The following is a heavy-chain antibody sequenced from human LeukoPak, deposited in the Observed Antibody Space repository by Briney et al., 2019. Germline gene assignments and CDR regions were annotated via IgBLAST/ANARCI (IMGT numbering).Heavy chain of an antibody. CDR3: ARQGRPVSHYYDSSGYYPDY. D-gene: IGHD3-22*01. Sequence: ASVKVSCKVSGYTLTELSMHWVRQAPGKGLEWMGGFDPEDGETIYAQKFQGRVTMTEDTSTDTVYMELSSLRSEDTAVYYCARQGRPVSHYYDSSGYYPDYWGQGTLVTVSS. CDR1: GYTLTELS. CDR2: FDPEDGET. V-gene: IGHV1-24*01. J-gene: IGHJ4*02.